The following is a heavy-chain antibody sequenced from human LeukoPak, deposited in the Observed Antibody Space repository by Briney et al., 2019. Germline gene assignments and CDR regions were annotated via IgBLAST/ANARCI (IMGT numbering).Heavy chain of an antibody. CDR1: GGTFSSYA. V-gene: IGHV1-69*05. Sequence: ASVKVSCKASGGTFSSYAISWVRQAPGQGLEWMGRIIPIFGTANYAQKFQGRVTITTDESTSTAYMELSSLRSEDTAVYYCARGGVPAALGDYYYYYYMDVWGKGTTVTVSS. J-gene: IGHJ6*03. CDR2: IIPIFGTA. CDR3: ARGGVPAALGDYYYYYYMDV. D-gene: IGHD2-2*01.